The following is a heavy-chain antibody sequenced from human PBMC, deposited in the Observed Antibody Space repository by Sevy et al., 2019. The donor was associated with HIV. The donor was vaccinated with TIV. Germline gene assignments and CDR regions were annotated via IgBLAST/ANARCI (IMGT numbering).Heavy chain of an antibody. D-gene: IGHD5-12*01. CDR3: ARAEVATGGYDY. CDR2: TYYRSKWYT. Sequence: SQTLSLTCAISGDSVASSSAAWNWIRQSPSRGLEWLGRTYYRSKWYTDYALSVKSRIIINPDTSKNQFSLQLNPVTPEDTAVYYCARAEVATGGYDYWGQGTLVTVSS. J-gene: IGHJ4*02. CDR1: GDSVASSSAA. V-gene: IGHV6-1*01.